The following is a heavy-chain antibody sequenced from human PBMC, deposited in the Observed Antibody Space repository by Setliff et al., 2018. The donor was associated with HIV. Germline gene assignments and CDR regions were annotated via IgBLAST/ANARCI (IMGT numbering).Heavy chain of an antibody. D-gene: IGHD3-22*01. J-gene: IGHJ4*02. CDR1: GGTFSSYA. CDR2: IIPILGVP. Sequence: SVKVSCKASGGTFSSYAISWVRQAPGQGLEWMGGIIPILGVPRYAQKFQGRVTITADKSTSTSYMRLSSLRAEDTAVYFCARGGDYDSSGYYVTWGQGSLVTVSS. CDR3: ARGGDYDSSGYYVT. V-gene: IGHV1-69*10.